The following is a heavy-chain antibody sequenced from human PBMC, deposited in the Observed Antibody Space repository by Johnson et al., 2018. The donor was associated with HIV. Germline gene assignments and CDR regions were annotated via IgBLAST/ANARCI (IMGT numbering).Heavy chain of an antibody. V-gene: IGHV3-9*01. CDR2: ISWNSGSI. CDR3: ARVLAYCGGDCSPGAFDI. CDR1: GFTFDDYA. D-gene: IGHD2-21*02. J-gene: IGHJ3*02. Sequence: VQLVESGGGLVQPGRSLRLSCAASGFTFDDYAMHWVRQAPGKGLEWVSGISWNSGSIGYADSVKGRFTIPRDNAKNSLYLQMNSLRAEDTAVYYCARVLAYCGGDCSPGAFDIWGQGTMVTVSS.